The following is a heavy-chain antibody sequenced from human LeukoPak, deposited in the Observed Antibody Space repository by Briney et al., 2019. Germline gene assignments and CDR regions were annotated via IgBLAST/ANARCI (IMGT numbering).Heavy chain of an antibody. Sequence: PGGSLRLSCAASGFTFSSYWMNWVRQAPGKGLEWVANIKQDGSEKYYVDSVKGRFTISRDNAKNTLYLQMNSLRAEDTAVYYCAREGYDILTGHYGTFDYWGQGTLVTVSS. CDR3: AREGYDILTGHYGTFDY. CDR1: GFTFSSYW. J-gene: IGHJ4*02. V-gene: IGHV3-7*01. D-gene: IGHD3-9*01. CDR2: IKQDGSEK.